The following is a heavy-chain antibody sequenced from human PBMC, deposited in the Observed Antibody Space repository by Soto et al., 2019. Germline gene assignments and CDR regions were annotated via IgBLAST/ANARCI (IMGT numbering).Heavy chain of an antibody. D-gene: IGHD4-4*01. CDR2: ISGSGGST. J-gene: IGHJ3*02. V-gene: IGHV3-23*01. CDR1: GFTFSSYA. Sequence: GGSLRLSCAASGFTFSSYAMSWVRQAPGKGLEWVSAISGSGGSTYYADSVKGRFTISRDNSKNTLYLQMNSLRAEDTAVYYCAKNDLPERYRGCAFDIWGQGTMVTVSS. CDR3: AKNDLPERYRGCAFDI.